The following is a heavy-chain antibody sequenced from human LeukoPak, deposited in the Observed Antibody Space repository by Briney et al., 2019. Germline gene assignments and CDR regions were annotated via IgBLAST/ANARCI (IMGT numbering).Heavy chain of an antibody. CDR1: GGSISSDTYA. J-gene: IGHJ4*02. CDR2: IYYSGST. V-gene: IGHV4-30-2*01. CDR3: ATAVLGYTHGLFDS. Sequence: PSQTLSLTCVVSGGSISSDTYAWSWIRQPPGKGLEWIGHIYYSGSTFFNPSLKSRVTISVDRSKNQISLKLTPVTAADTAVYFCATAVLGYTHGLFDSWGQGTLVTVSS. D-gene: IGHD5-18*01.